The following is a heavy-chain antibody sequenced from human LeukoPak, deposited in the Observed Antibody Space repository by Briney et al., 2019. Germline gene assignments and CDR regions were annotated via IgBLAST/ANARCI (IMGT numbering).Heavy chain of an antibody. CDR3: ARARSGLTALDI. CDR2: INPNNGGT. D-gene: IGHD3/OR15-3a*01. Sequence: ASQKVSCKASGYTFSGYYMHWVRQAPGQGLEWMGWINPNNGGTNYAQKFQGRVTMTRGTSISTAYMELSRLRSDDTAVYYCARARSGLTALDIWGQGTMVTVSS. V-gene: IGHV1-2*02. CDR1: GYTFSGYY. J-gene: IGHJ3*02.